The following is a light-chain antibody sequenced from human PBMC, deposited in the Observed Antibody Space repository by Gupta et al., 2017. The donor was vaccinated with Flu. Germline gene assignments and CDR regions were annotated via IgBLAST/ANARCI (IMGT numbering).Light chain of an antibody. V-gene: IGKV4-1*01. J-gene: IGKJ4*01. CDR3: QQDDDSPIT. CDR2: WAS. CDR1: QSIFHISNNRNY. Sequence: DIVMTQSPDSLAVSLGERVTINCKSSQSIFHISNNRNYLVWYQHKPGQPPKVLIYWASTRESGVPDRFSGSGSGTDSTLTISSLQAEDVAVYYCQQDDDSPITFGGGTKVEIK.